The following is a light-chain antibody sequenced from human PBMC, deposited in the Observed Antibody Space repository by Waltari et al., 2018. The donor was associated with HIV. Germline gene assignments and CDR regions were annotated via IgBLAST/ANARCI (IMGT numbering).Light chain of an antibody. J-gene: IGKJ3*01. CDR2: DAS. V-gene: IGKV1-39*01. Sequence: DIQMTQSPSSLSASVGDTVTISCRASQSVANRVNWYQQEPGKALKVLIYDASRLQSGAPSRFTGGGSGTDFTLTIANLQPDDFVTYFCQQSYNYPLTFGPGTTV. CDR1: QSVANR. CDR3: QQSYNYPLT.